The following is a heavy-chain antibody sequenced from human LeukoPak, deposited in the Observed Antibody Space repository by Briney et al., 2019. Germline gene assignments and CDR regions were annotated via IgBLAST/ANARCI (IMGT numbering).Heavy chain of an antibody. CDR2: FDPEDDET. D-gene: IGHD1-26*01. V-gene: IGHV1-24*01. J-gene: IGHJ4*02. Sequence: GASVKVSCKVSGYTLTELSMHWVRQAPGKGLEWMGGFDPEDDETIYARKFQGRVTITEDTSTDTAYMDLSSLRSEDTAVYYCATAVGATSTPFDYWGQGTLVTVSS. CDR3: ATAVGATSTPFDY. CDR1: GYTLTELS.